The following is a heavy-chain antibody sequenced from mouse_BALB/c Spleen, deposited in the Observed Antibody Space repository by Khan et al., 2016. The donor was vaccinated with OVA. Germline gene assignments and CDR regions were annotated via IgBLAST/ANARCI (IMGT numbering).Heavy chain of an antibody. V-gene: IGHV1-81*01. D-gene: IGHD2-3*01. CDR1: GYTFTYYV. J-gene: IGHJ2*01. Sequence: VQLQQSGPELVKPGASVKMSCKASGYTFTYYVITWVKQRTGQGLEWIGEIYPGSDNAYYTERFKGKATLTADKSSNTTHMQLSSLTSEDSAVYCCARGDGYYVYFDYWGQGTTLTVSS. CDR3: ARGDGYYVYFDY. CDR2: IYPGSDNA.